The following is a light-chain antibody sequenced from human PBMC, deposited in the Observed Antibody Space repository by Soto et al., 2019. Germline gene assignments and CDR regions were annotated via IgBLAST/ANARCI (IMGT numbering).Light chain of an antibody. V-gene: IGKV3-20*01. CDR1: QTVSSSF. CDR2: GAS. Sequence: DIVLTQSPGTLSLTAGERATLSCRASQTVSSSFLAWYQQKPGQAPRLLIYGASTRATGIPDRFSGSGSGTDFTLTISSLEPEDLAVYYCQQYDRSAWTFGQGTKVEVK. J-gene: IGKJ1*01. CDR3: QQYDRSAWT.